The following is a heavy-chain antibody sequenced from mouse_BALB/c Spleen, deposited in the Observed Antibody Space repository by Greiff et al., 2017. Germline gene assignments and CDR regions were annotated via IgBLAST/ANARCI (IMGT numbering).Heavy chain of an antibody. Sequence: QVQLQQSGAELAKPGASVKMSCKASGYTFTSYWMHWVKQRPGQGLEWIGYINPSTGYTEYNQKFKDKATLTADKSSSTAYMQLSSLTSEDSAVYYCTIYGFPDYWGQGTTLTVSS. CDR1: GYTFTSYW. CDR2: INPSTGYT. J-gene: IGHJ2*01. V-gene: IGHV1-7*01. D-gene: IGHD2-2*01. CDR3: TIYGFPDY.